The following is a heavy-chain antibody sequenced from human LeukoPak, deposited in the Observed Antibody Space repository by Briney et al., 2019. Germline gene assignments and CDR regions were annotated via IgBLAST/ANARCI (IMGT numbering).Heavy chain of an antibody. V-gene: IGHV4-4*07. CDR3: ARMREYYYDSSGYYDY. J-gene: IGHJ4*02. CDR2: IYTSGST. CDR1: GGSISSYY. Sequence: SETVSLTCTVSGGSISSYYWSWIRQPAGKGLEWIGRIYTSGSTNYNPSLKSRVTMSVDTSKNQFSLKLSSVTAADTAVYYCARMREYYYDSSGYYDYWGQGTLVTVSS. D-gene: IGHD3-22*01.